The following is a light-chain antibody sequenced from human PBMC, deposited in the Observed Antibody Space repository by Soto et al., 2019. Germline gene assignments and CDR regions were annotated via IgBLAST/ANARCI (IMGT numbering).Light chain of an antibody. CDR1: QTTNNW. J-gene: IGKJ2*01. CDR3: QQPRT. V-gene: IGKV1-5*01. Sequence: DLPMTQSPSTLSASVGETVTITCRASQTTNNWLAWYQHKPGKAPELLIYDVSALESGVPSRFSGSGCGTDFTLTISSLQPDDFATYYCQQPRTFGQGTKLEIK. CDR2: DVS.